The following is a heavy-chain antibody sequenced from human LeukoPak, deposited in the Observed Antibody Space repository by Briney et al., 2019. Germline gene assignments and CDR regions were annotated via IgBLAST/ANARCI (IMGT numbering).Heavy chain of an antibody. J-gene: IGHJ6*02. CDR3: ARGTYDSYGMDV. CDR1: GGSISSYY. Sequence: SGTLSLTCTVSGGSISSYYWSWIRQPPGKGLEWIGYIYYSGSTNYNPSLKSRVTISVDTSKNQFSLRLSSVTAADTAVYFCARGTYDSYGMDVWGQGTTVTVSS. V-gene: IGHV4-59*12. D-gene: IGHD3-10*01. CDR2: IYYSGST.